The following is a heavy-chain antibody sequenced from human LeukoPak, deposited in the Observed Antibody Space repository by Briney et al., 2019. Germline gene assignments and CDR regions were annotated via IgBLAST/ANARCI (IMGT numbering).Heavy chain of an antibody. CDR3: ARDQLLRGPRDAFDI. V-gene: IGHV1-69*13. CDR2: IIPIFGTA. Sequence: ASVKVSCKASGGTFSSYAISWVRQAPGQGLEWMGGIIPIFGTANYAQKFQGRVMITADESTSTAYMELSSLRSEDTAVYYCARDQLLRGPRDAFDIWGQGTMVTVSS. J-gene: IGHJ3*02. D-gene: IGHD4-11*01. CDR1: GGTFSSYA.